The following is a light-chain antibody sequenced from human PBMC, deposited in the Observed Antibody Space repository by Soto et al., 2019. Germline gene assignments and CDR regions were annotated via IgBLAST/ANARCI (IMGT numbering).Light chain of an antibody. Sequence: QPVLTQSPSASASLGASVKLTCTLSSGHSSYAIAWHQQQPEKGPRDLMKLGSDGRHTKGDAIPDRFSGSSSGAERYLTISSLQSEDEADYYCQTWGTGIHVVFGGGTKLTVL. CDR1: SGHSSYA. CDR2: LGSDGRH. J-gene: IGLJ2*01. CDR3: QTWGTGIHVV. V-gene: IGLV4-69*01.